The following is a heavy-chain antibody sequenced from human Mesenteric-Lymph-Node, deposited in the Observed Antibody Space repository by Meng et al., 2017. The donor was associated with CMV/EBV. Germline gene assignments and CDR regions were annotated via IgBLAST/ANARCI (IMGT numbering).Heavy chain of an antibody. CDR1: GFSLSTSGVG. CDR3: AHSSGIAAAGPFYFDY. D-gene: IGHD6-13*01. Sequence: QITLKESGPTLVKPTQTLTVTCTFSGFSLSTSGVGVGWIRQPPGKALEWLALIYWDDDKRYSPTLKSRLTITKDTFKNQVVLTMTNMDPVDTATYYCAHSSGIAAAGPFYFDYWGQGTLVTVSS. V-gene: IGHV2-5*02. CDR2: IYWDDDK. J-gene: IGHJ4*02.